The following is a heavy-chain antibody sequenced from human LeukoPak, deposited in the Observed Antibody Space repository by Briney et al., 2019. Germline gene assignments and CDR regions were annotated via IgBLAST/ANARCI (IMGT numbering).Heavy chain of an antibody. V-gene: IGHV3-66*02. D-gene: IGHD1-26*01. J-gene: IGHJ4*02. CDR3: ARSWDARLNFDY. Sequence: GGSLRLSCAASGFIVSNNYMNWVRQAPGKGLEWVSVIHSGGSTYYADSVKGRFTISRDNSKNTVNLQMNDLGAEDTAVYYCARSWDARLNFDYWGQGTLVTVSP. CDR2: IHSGGST. CDR1: GFIVSNNY.